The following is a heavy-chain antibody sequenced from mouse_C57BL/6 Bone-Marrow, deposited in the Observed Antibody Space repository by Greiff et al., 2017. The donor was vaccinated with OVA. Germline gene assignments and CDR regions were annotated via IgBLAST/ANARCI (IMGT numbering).Heavy chain of an antibody. J-gene: IGHJ3*01. V-gene: IGHV2-2*01. CDR2: IWSGGST. CDR1: GFSLTSYG. CDR3: AKGGDVGFAY. Sequence: QVQLQQSGPGLVQPSQSLSITCTVSGFSLTSYGVHWVRQSPGKGLEWLGVIWSGGSTDYNAAFISRLSISKDNSKSQVFFKMNSLQADDTAIYYCAKGGDVGFAYWGQGTLVTVSA. D-gene: IGHD1-1*02.